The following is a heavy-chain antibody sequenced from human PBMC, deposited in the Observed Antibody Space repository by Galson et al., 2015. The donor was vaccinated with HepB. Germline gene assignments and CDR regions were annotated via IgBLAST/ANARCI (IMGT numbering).Heavy chain of an antibody. Sequence: QSGAEVKKPGESLRISCKGSGYSFTSYWISWVRQMPGKGLEWMGIIYPGDSDTRYSPSFQGQVTISADKSISTAYLQWSSLKASDTAMYYCARAQVGKVFGEPNHFDYWGQGTLVTVSS. J-gene: IGHJ4*02. CDR1: GYSFTSYW. V-gene: IGHV5-51*01. D-gene: IGHD3-10*02. CDR2: IYPGDSDT. CDR3: ARAQVGKVFGEPNHFDY.